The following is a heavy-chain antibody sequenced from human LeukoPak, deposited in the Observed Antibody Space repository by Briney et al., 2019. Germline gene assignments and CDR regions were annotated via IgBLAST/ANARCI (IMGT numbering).Heavy chain of an antibody. V-gene: IGHV1-18*03. J-gene: IGHJ6*02. CDR2: ISAYNGNT. CDR1: GYTFTSYG. Sequence: GASVKVSCKASGYTFTSYGISWVRQAPGQGLEWMGWISAYNGNTNYAQKLQGRVTMTTDTSTSTAYMELRSLRSDDMAVYYCAREAPRIVVVVAATQYYGMDVWGQGTTVTVSS. D-gene: IGHD2-15*01. CDR3: AREAPRIVVVVAATQYYGMDV.